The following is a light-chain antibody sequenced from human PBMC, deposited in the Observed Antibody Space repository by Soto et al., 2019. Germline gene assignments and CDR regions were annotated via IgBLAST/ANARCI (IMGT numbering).Light chain of an antibody. Sequence: ASQSLVNTYVAWYQQKAGQAPRLLIYDASTRATGIPDRFCGSGTGTTFYVSGRSLEPEPLSGSLCQRYQSSRTFGHGTKVDIK. CDR3: QRYQSSRT. V-gene: IGKV3D-20*02. CDR1: QSLVNTY. J-gene: IGKJ1*01. CDR2: DAS.